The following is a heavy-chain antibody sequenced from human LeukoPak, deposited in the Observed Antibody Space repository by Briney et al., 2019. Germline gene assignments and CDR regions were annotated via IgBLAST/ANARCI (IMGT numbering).Heavy chain of an antibody. J-gene: IGHJ3*02. CDR2: ISSSGSNT. D-gene: IGHD6-19*01. CDR1: GFNSSAYE. CDR3: ARTGRQWPVHLRFDI. V-gene: IGHV3-48*03. Sequence: GGSLRLSCAASGFNSSAYEMNWVRQAPGKGLEWVSYISSSGSNTYYADSVKGRFTISRGNDKNSLYLQMDSLRAEDTAVYYCARTGRQWPVHLRFDIRGQGTMVTVSS.